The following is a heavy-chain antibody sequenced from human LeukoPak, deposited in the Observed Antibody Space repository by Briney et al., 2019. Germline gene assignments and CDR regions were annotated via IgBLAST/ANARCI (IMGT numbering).Heavy chain of an antibody. V-gene: IGHV1-18*01. CDR3: ARECSSTSCYNGIDY. D-gene: IGHD2-2*02. CDR1: GYTFTSYG. CDR2: ISAYNGNT. Sequence: ASVKVSCKASGYTFTSYGISWVRQTPGQGLEWRGWISAYNGNTNYPQKLQGRVTMTTDTSTSTAYMELRSLRSDDTAVCYCARECSSTSCYNGIDYWGQGTLVTVSS. J-gene: IGHJ4*02.